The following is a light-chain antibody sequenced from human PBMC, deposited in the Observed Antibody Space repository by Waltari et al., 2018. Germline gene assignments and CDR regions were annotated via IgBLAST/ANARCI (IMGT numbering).Light chain of an antibody. CDR2: RDY. CDR1: SSNIGSNP. Sequence: QSVLTQPPSASGTLGQSVTISCSGSSSNIGSNPVNWYQQLPGMAPKLLVYRDYPRTSGVSVRISGSKSGASASLAISGLQSEDETDYYCATWDDSLNGPVFGGGTKLTVL. CDR3: ATWDDSLNGPV. J-gene: IGLJ2*01. V-gene: IGLV1-44*01.